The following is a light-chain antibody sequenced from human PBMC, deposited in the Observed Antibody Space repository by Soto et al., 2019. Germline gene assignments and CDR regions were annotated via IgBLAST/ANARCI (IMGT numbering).Light chain of an antibody. CDR3: QQRSNWPPGGT. V-gene: IGKV3-11*01. J-gene: IGKJ3*01. CDR2: DAS. Sequence: EIVLTQSPATLSLSPGERATLSCRASQSFSSYLAWYQQKPGQAPRLLIYDASNRATGIPARFSGSGSGTDFTLTISSLEPEDFAVYYCQQRSNWPPGGTFGPGT. CDR1: QSFSSY.